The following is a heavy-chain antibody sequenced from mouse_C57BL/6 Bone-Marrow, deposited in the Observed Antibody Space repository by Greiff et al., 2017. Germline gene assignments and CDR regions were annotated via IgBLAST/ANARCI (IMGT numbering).Heavy chain of an antibody. CDR1: GFNFKNTY. D-gene: IGHD4-1*01. CDR3: ATDWDYAMGD. J-gene: IGHJ4*01. CDR2: IDPANGNT. V-gene: IGHV14-3*01. Sequence: EVQLQQSVAELVRPGASVKLSCTASGFNFKNTYMHWVKQRPEQGLEWIGRIDPANGNTKYAPKFQGKATITADTSSTTAYLQLSSLTSEDTAIYYCATDWDYAMGDWGQGTSVTVSA.